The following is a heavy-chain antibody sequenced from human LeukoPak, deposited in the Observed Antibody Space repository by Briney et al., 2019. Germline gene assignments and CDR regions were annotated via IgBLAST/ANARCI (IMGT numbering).Heavy chain of an antibody. V-gene: IGHV1-2*02. D-gene: IGHD4-11*01. CDR1: GYTSTGYY. J-gene: IGHJ4*02. Sequence: ASVKVSRKASGYTSTGYYMQWVQQAPGQGLEWMGWINPNSGGTNYAQKFQGRVTMTRDTSISTAYMELSRLRSDDTAVYYCATPGGLDSTYIFDYWGQGTLVTVSS. CDR3: ATPGGLDSTYIFDY. CDR2: INPNSGGT.